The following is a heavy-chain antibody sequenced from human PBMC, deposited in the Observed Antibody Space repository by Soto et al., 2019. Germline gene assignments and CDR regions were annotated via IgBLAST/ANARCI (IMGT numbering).Heavy chain of an antibody. D-gene: IGHD3-10*01. V-gene: IGHV5-10-1*01. Sequence: RGESLKISCKGSGYSFTSYWISWVRQMPGKGLEWMGRIDPSDSYTNYSPSFQGHVTISADKSISTAYLQWSSLKASDTAMYYCARRTMVRGVGLYGMDVWGQGTTVTVSS. CDR2: IDPSDSYT. CDR3: ARRTMVRGVGLYGMDV. CDR1: GYSFTSYW. J-gene: IGHJ6*02.